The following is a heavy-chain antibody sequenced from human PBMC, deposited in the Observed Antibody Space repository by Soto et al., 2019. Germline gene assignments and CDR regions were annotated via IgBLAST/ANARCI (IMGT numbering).Heavy chain of an antibody. J-gene: IGHJ4*02. Sequence: QVQLQESGPGLVKPSETLSLTCTVSGGSISTYYWSWIRQPPGKGLEWVGYIYYSGSTNYNPSLKSRVTISVDTSNNLFSLKLSSMTAADTAVYYCARGRPWELYDYWGQGTLVTVSS. CDR1: GGSISTYY. CDR3: ARGRPWELYDY. V-gene: IGHV4-59*12. CDR2: IYYSGST. D-gene: IGHD1-26*01.